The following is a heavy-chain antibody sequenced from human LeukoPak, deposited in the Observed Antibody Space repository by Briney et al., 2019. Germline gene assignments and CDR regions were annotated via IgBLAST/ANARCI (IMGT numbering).Heavy chain of an antibody. D-gene: IGHD6-13*01. J-gene: IGHJ4*02. CDR2: ISSDGSST. V-gene: IGHV3-74*01. CDR3: AKSRWATAGTGY. Sequence: PGGSLRLSCAASGFTFSNYWMHWVRQAPGKGLVWVSRISSDGSSTSYADSVKGRFTISRDNAKNTLYLQVNSLRAEDTAVYYCAKSRWATAGTGYWGQGTLVTVSS. CDR1: GFTFSNYW.